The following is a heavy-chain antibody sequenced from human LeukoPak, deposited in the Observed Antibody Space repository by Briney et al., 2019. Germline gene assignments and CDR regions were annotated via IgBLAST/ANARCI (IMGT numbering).Heavy chain of an antibody. CDR3: AKGVGGCSSTSCSIYFQY. V-gene: IGHV3-23*01. Sequence: LNLTCSGLGFTIYDYSLTWGRQPQAKGLEWVSSISGSTGSSDHENPGKGRFTISRDNSKNTLYLQMNSLRAEDTAVYYCAKGVGGCSSTSCSIYFQYWGQGTLVTVSS. CDR1: GFTIYDYS. CDR2: ISGSTGSS. D-gene: IGHD2-2*01. J-gene: IGHJ1*01.